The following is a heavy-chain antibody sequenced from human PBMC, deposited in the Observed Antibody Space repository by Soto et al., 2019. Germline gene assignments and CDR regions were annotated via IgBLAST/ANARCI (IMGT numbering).Heavy chain of an antibody. Sequence: ASVKVSCKASGYTFTGYYMHWVRQAPGQGLEWMGWINPNSGGTNYAQKFQGWVTMTRDTSISTAYMELSRLRSDDTAVYYCARGALITGTTGSGYYYYYGMDVWGQGTTDTVSS. CDR2: INPNSGGT. CDR1: GYTFTGYY. D-gene: IGHD1-20*01. CDR3: ARGALITGTTGSGYYYYYGMDV. J-gene: IGHJ6*02. V-gene: IGHV1-2*04.